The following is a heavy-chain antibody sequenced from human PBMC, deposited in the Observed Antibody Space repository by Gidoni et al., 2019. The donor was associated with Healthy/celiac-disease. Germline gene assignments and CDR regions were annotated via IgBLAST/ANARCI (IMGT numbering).Heavy chain of an antibody. CDR1: GGTFSSYA. J-gene: IGHJ4*02. V-gene: IGHV1-69*04. CDR3: ARSPLEMATISFDY. Sequence: QVQRVQSGAEVKKHGSPGKVSCKASGGTFSSYAISWVRQAPGQGLEWMGRIIPILGIANYAQKFQGRVTITADKSTSTAYMELSSLRSEDTAVYYCARSPLEMATISFDYWGQGTLVTVSS. CDR2: IIPILGIA. D-gene: IGHD5-12*01.